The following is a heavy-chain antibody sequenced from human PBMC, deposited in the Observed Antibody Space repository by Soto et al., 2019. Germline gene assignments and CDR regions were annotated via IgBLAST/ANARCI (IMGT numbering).Heavy chain of an antibody. V-gene: IGHV4-34*01. CDR3: AKASMFGSSRPPFDY. CDR1: GGSFSGYY. Sequence: SETLSLTCAVYGGSFSGYYWSWIRQPPGKGLEWIGEINHSGSTNYNPSLKGRVTISVDTSKNQFSLKLSSVTAEDTAVFYCAKASMFGSSRPPFDYWGQGTLVTVSS. CDR2: INHSGST. J-gene: IGHJ4*02. D-gene: IGHD3-10*02.